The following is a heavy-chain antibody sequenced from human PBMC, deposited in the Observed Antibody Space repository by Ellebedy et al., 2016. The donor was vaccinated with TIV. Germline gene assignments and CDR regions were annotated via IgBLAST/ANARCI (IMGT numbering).Heavy chain of an antibody. V-gene: IGHV3-30-3*01. CDR3: ASAARGSGAYESF. D-gene: IGHD5-12*01. J-gene: IGHJ4*02. Sequence: GESLKISCVASGFTSSTYEIHWVRQAPGKGLEWVAVVSGLGRIQLYADSVKGRINFSRDTSKDTVYLQINSLRADDTALYYCASAARGSGAYESFWGQGTLVTVSS. CDR2: VSGLGRIQ. CDR1: GFTSSTYE.